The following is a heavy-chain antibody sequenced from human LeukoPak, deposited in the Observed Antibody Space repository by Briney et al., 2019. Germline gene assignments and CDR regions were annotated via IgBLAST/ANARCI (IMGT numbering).Heavy chain of an antibody. CDR3: ARGPAYYYDSSGYYPDAFDI. V-gene: IGHV4-59*01. D-gene: IGHD3-22*01. CDR1: GGSISSYY. J-gene: IGHJ3*02. CDR2: IYYSGST. Sequence: PSETLSLTCTVSGGSISSYYWSWIWQPPGKGLEWIGYIYYSGSTNYNPSLKSRVTISVDTSKNQFSLKLSSVTAADTAVYYCARGPAYYYDSSGYYPDAFDIWGQGTMVTVSS.